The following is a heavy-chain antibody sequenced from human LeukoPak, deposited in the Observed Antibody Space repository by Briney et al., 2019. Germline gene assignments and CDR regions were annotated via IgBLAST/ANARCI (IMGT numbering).Heavy chain of an antibody. CDR2: VNSNGRNT. D-gene: IGHD3-22*01. CDR1: GFTFSTYA. CDR3: VRDMTGNYYDT. J-gene: IGHJ4*02. V-gene: IGHV3-64*01. Sequence: GSLRLSCAASGFTFSTYAMHWVRQPPGKGLEYVSAVNSNGRNTFYATSVEGRFTISRDNSKNTLYLQMGGLRAEDTALYYCVRDMTGNYYDTWGQGTLVTVSS.